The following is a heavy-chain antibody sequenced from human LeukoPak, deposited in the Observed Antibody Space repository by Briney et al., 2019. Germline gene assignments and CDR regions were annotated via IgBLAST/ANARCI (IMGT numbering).Heavy chain of an antibody. Sequence: GGSLRLACAASGFTLSSYWMEWVRQAQGKGLVWVSRINSDARSTSYADSVTLPFTISRDTAKTSLYLQMNSLRAEDTALYYCAKTKLENYYYYGMDVWGQGTTVTVSS. D-gene: IGHD1-1*01. J-gene: IGHJ6*02. V-gene: IGHV3-74*01. CDR1: GFTLSSYW. CDR2: INSDARST. CDR3: AKTKLENYYYYGMDV.